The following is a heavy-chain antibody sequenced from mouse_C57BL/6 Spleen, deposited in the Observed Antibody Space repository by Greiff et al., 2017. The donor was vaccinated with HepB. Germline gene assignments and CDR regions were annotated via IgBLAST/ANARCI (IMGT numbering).Heavy chain of an antibody. D-gene: IGHD2-4*01. J-gene: IGHJ4*01. CDR2: ISDGGSYT. CDR1: GFTFSSYA. Sequence: EVKLVESGGGLVKPGGSLKLSCAASGFTFSSYAMSWVRQTPEKRLEWVATISDGGSYTYYPDNVKGRFTISRDNAKNNLYLQMSHLKSEDTAMYYWARDRGLGYYAMDYWGQGTSVTVSS. V-gene: IGHV5-4*01. CDR3: ARDRGLGYYAMDY.